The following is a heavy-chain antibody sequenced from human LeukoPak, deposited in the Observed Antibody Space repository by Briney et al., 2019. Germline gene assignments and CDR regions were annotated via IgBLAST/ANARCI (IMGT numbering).Heavy chain of an antibody. J-gene: IGHJ6*02. D-gene: IGHD3-16*01. V-gene: IGHV3-53*01. CDR3: ARDPRYAWDYYFYGMDV. CDR1: GFTVSSNY. CDR2: IYSGGST. Sequence: GGSLRLSCAASGFTVSSNYMSWVRQAPGKGLEWVSVIYSGGSTYYADSVKGRFTISRDNAKNSLYLQMSILRAEDTAVYYCARDPRYAWDYYFYGMDVWGQGTTVTVSS.